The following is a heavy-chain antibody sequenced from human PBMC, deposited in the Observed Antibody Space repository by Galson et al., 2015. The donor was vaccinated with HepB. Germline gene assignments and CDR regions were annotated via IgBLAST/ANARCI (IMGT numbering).Heavy chain of an antibody. CDR3: ARRYCSGGSCSIPFDY. Sequence: SVKVSCKASGYTFTSYAMHWVRQAPGQRLEWMGWINAGNGNTKYSQKFQGRVTITRDTSASTAYMELSSLRSEDTAVYYCARRYCSGGSCSIPFDYWGQGTLVTVSS. V-gene: IGHV1-3*01. CDR2: INAGNGNT. CDR1: GYTFTSYA. J-gene: IGHJ4*02. D-gene: IGHD2-15*01.